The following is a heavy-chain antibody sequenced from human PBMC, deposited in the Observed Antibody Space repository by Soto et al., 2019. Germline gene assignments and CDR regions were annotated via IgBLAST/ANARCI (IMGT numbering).Heavy chain of an antibody. D-gene: IGHD5-12*01. CDR1: GFTFSSYD. Sequence: GGSLRLSCAASGFTFSSYDMHWVRQPTGKGLEWVSVIGTAGDTYYAASVKGRFTISRENAKNSLSLQMNSLRAGDTAVYYCARGIPRKYSGYDLYYYMDVWGKGTTVSVSS. V-gene: IGHV3-13*01. CDR3: ARGIPRKYSGYDLYYYMDV. J-gene: IGHJ6*03. CDR2: IGTAGDT.